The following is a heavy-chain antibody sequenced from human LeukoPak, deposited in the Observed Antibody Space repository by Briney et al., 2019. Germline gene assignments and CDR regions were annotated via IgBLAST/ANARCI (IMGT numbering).Heavy chain of an antibody. J-gene: IGHJ4*02. V-gene: IGHV3-20*04. CDR1: GFTFDDYG. D-gene: IGHD3-22*01. CDR3: AKASAMIVVVSKHFDY. CDR2: INWNGGST. Sequence: GGSLRLSCAASGFTFDDYGMSWVRQAPGKGLEWVSGINWNGGSTGYADSVKGRFTISRDNAKNSLYLQMNSLRAEDTAVYYCAKASAMIVVVSKHFDYWGQGTLVTVSS.